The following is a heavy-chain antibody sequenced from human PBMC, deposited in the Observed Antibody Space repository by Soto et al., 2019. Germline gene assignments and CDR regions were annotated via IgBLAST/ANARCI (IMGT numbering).Heavy chain of an antibody. J-gene: IGHJ4*02. CDR1: GGSVSSSSYY. CDR2: VYYSGST. D-gene: IGHD2-15*01. V-gene: IGHV4-39*07. Sequence: SETLSLTCTVSGGSVSSSSYYWGWVRQPPGKGLEWIGSVYYSGSTYYNPSLKSRVTISVDKSKNQFSLKLSSVTAADTAVYYCARSFRGGSSSSFDYWGQGTLVTVSS. CDR3: ARSFRGGSSSSFDY.